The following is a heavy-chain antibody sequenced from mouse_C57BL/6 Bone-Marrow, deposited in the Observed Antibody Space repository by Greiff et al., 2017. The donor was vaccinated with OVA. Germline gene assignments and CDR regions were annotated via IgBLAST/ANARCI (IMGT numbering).Heavy chain of an antibody. CDR3: ARDGYYGYFDV. CDR1: GYTFTNYW. V-gene: IGHV1-63*01. D-gene: IGHD2-3*01. CDR2: IYPGGGYT. Sequence: QVQLQQSGAELVRPGPSVKMSCKASGYTFTNYWIGWAKQRPGHGLEWIGDIYPGGGYTNYNEKFKGKATLTADKSSSTAYMQFSSLTSEDSAIYYCARDGYYGYFDVWGTGTTVTVSS. J-gene: IGHJ1*03.